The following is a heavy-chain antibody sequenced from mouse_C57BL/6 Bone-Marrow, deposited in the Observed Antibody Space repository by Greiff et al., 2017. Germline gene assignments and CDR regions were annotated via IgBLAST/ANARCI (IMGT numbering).Heavy chain of an antibody. CDR3: ARTSLYYYGSSLCAY. D-gene: IGHD1-1*01. V-gene: IGHV1-64*01. J-gene: IGHJ3*01. CDR1: GYTFTSYW. Sequence: VQLQQPGAELVKPGASVKLSCKASGYTFTSYWMHWVKQRPGQGLEWIGMIHPNSGSTNYNEKFKSKATLTVDKSSSTAYMQLSNLTSEDSAVYYCARTSLYYYGSSLCAYWGQGTLVTVSA. CDR2: IHPNSGST.